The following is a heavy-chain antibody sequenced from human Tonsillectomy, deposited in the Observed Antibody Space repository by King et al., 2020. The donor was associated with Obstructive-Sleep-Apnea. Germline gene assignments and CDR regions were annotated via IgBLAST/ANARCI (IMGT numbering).Heavy chain of an antibody. CDR2: ISDDGGAT. D-gene: IGHD3-10*01. V-gene: IGHV3-43D*03. CDR3: AKEKDFGSFILLATAEGVAFPYGMNV. Sequence: VQLVESGGVVVQPGGSLRLTCAASGFTFDDYAMHWVRQSPGKGLEWVSLISDDGGATYYADSVKGRFTISRDNSKNSLYLQMHSLRAEDTALYFCAKEKDFGSFILLATAEGVAFPYGMNVWGRGTTVTVSS. CDR1: GFTFDDYA. J-gene: IGHJ6*02.